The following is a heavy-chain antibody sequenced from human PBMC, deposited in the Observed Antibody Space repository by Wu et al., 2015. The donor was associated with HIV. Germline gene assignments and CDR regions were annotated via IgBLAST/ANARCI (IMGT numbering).Heavy chain of an antibody. J-gene: IGHJ4*02. CDR1: GYTFTGDY. CDR2: INPNNGGT. D-gene: IGHD5-12*01. V-gene: IGHV1-2*02. Sequence: QVQLVQSGAEVKKPGASMKVSCKASGYTFTGDYMHWVRQAPGQGLEWMGYINPNNGGTNYAQKFQGRVTMTRDTSINTTYMEVSRLRSDDTAVYYCARSHKWLRLRYEGNFDYWGQGTAGHRLL. CDR3: ARSHKWLRLRYEGNFDY.